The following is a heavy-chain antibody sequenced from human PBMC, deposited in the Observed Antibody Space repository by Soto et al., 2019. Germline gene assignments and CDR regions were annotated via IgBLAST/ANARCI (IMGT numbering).Heavy chain of an antibody. CDR3: AKDRYDFWSGYHRNWFDP. D-gene: IGHD3-3*01. CDR2: ISWNSGSI. V-gene: IGHV3-9*01. CDR1: GFTFDDYA. Sequence: GGSLRLSCAASGFTFDDYAMHWVRQAPGKGLEWVSGISWNSGSIGYADSVKGRFTISRDNAKNSLYLQMNSLRAEDTALYYCAKDRYDFWSGYHRNWFDPPGQGTLVTVSS. J-gene: IGHJ5*02.